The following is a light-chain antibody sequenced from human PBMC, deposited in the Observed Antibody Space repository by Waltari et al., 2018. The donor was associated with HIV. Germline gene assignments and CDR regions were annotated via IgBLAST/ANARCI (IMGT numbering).Light chain of an antibody. Sequence: SSVLTQPPSESVAPGQTARITCGGNNIGTKSVHWYQQKPVQAPVLVVYDDSDRPSGIPERFSGSNSGNTATLTINRVEAGDEADYYCQVWDSSSAHVVFGGGTKLTVL. CDR2: DDS. J-gene: IGLJ2*01. V-gene: IGLV3-21*02. CDR3: QVWDSSSAHVV. CDR1: NIGTKS.